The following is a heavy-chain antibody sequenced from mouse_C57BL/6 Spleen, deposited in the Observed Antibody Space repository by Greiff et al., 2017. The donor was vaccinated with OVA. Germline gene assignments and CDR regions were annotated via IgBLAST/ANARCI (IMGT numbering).Heavy chain of an antibody. Sequence: QVQLQQPGAELVRPGSSVKLSCKASGYTFTSYWMDWVKQRPGQGLEWIGNIYPSDSETHYNQKFKDKATLTVDKSSSTAYMQLSSLTSEDSAVYYCARNYYGSSYVAFDYWGQGTTLTVSS. CDR2: IYPSDSET. J-gene: IGHJ2*01. V-gene: IGHV1-61*01. CDR3: ARNYYGSSYVAFDY. CDR1: GYTFTSYW. D-gene: IGHD1-1*01.